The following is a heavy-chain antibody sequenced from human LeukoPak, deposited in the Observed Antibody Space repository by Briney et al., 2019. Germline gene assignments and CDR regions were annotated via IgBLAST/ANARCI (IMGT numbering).Heavy chain of an antibody. Sequence: GRSLRLSCAASGFTFSSYAMHWVRQAPGKGLEWVAVISYDGSNKYYADSVKGRFTISRDNSKNTLYLQMNSLRAEDTAVYYCAKASHPYDYGDPPFDYWGQGTLVTVSS. V-gene: IGHV3-30*04. J-gene: IGHJ4*02. CDR2: ISYDGSNK. CDR3: AKASHPYDYGDPPFDY. CDR1: GFTFSSYA. D-gene: IGHD4-17*01.